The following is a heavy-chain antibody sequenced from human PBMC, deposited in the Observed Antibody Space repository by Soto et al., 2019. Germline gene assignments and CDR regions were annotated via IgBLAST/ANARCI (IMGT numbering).Heavy chain of an antibody. J-gene: IGHJ6*02. V-gene: IGHV3-53*01. CDR3: ARDYCSGGSCYYYYGMDV. D-gene: IGHD2-15*01. CDR1: GFTVSSNY. Sequence: GGSLRLSCAASGFTVSSNYMSWVRQAPGKGLEWVSVIYSGGSTYYADSVKGRFTISRDNSKNTLYLQMNSLRAEDTAVYYCARDYCSGGSCYYYYGMDVWGQGTTVTVSS. CDR2: IYSGGST.